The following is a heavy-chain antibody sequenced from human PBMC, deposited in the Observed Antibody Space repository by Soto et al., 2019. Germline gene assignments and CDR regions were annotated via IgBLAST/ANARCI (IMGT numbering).Heavy chain of an antibody. V-gene: IGHV3-9*01. J-gene: IGHJ5*02. Sequence: GGSLRLSCAAFGFTFEDSAMHWIRQTPGKGLEWVAGINWNSGSVGYADSVKGRFTISRDNANNSLFLQMDSLRAEDTALYYCAKGRGALAVVSNWFDPWGQGTLVTVSS. CDR2: INWNSGSV. CDR3: AKGRGALAVVSNWFDP. CDR1: GFTFEDSA. D-gene: IGHD6-19*01.